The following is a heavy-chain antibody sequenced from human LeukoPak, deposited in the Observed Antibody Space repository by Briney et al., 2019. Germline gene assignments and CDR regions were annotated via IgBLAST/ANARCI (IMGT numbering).Heavy chain of an antibody. Sequence: GGSLKFSCSSFGLTFGDNALSWFRQAPGKGLGGLGSFRSRAYGGTTEYAASVKSRFSISRDGSKGIAYLQMNSLKIEDTAVYYCSRGPIQLWVHNGMDVWGQGTTVIVSS. CDR2: FRSRAYGGTT. CDR1: GLTFGDNA. CDR3: SRGPIQLWVHNGMDV. V-gene: IGHV3-49*01. D-gene: IGHD5-18*01. J-gene: IGHJ6*02.